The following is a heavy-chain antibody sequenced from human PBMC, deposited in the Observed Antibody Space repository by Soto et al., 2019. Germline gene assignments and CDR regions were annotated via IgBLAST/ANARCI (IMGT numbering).Heavy chain of an antibody. CDR1: GGSISSGGYY. CDR2: IYYSGST. Sequence: SETLSLTCTVSGGSISSGGYYWSWIRQHPGKGLEWIGYIYYSGSTYYNPSLKSRVTISVDTSKNQFSLKLSSVTAADTAVYYCAREARYSSSSFDYWGQGTLVTVSS. D-gene: IGHD6-6*01. V-gene: IGHV4-31*03. J-gene: IGHJ4*02. CDR3: AREARYSSSSFDY.